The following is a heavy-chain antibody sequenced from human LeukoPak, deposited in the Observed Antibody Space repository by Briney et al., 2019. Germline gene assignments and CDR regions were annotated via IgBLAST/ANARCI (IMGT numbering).Heavy chain of an antibody. CDR3: ARERSYGMDV. Sequence: GGSLRLSCAASGSTFSNYNINWVRQAPGKGLEWVSSISSSSSYIYYADSVKGRFTISRDNAKNSLYLQMNSLRAEDTAVYYCARERSYGMDVWXXXTTVTVSS. J-gene: IGHJ6*02. CDR2: ISSSSSYI. V-gene: IGHV3-21*01. D-gene: IGHD5-24*01. CDR1: GSTFSNYN.